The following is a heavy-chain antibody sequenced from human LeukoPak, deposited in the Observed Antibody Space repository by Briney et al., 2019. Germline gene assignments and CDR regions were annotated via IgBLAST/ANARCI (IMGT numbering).Heavy chain of an antibody. CDR2: INPNGDTT. V-gene: IGHV3-64*01. D-gene: IGHD7-27*01. Sequence: PGGSLRLSCAASGFTFSTYAMHWVRQAPGKGLDFVSAINPNGDTTFYANSVRDRFTISRDNSKNTLYLQMGSLRPEDMAVYYCAREMLGMSHYFEYWGQGTLVTVSS. CDR1: GFTFSTYA. J-gene: IGHJ4*02. CDR3: AREMLGMSHYFEY.